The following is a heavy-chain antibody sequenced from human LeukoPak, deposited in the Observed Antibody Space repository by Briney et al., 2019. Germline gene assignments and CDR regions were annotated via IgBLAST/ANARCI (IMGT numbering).Heavy chain of an antibody. J-gene: IGHJ4*02. V-gene: IGHV3-33*01. CDR3: AREGPGGYCSSTSCYHFDY. CDR1: GFTFSSYG. D-gene: IGHD2-2*01. Sequence: GGSLRLSCAASGFTFSSYGVHWVRQAPGKGLEWVAVIWYDGSNKYYADSVKGRFTISRDNSKNTLYLQMNSLRAEDTAVYYCAREGPGGYCSSTSCYHFDYWGQGTLVTVSS. CDR2: IWYDGSNK.